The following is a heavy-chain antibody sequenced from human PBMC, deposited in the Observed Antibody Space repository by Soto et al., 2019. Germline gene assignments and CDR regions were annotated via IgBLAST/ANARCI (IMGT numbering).Heavy chain of an antibody. Sequence: PGGSLRLSCEASGFSVNNAWMSWIRQAPGKGLEWVGRIKSKIDGGTTDYAAPVKGRFTISRDDSKNTLYLQMNSLKTEDTAVYYCSFQESTTVTTFEYWGHGTLVTVSS. CDR3: SFQESTTVTTFEY. J-gene: IGHJ4*01. CDR1: GFSVNNAW. V-gene: IGHV3-15*01. CDR2: IKSKIDGGTT. D-gene: IGHD4-17*01.